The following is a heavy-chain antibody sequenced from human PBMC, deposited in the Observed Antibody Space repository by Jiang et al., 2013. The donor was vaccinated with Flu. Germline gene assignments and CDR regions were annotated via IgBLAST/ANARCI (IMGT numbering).Heavy chain of an antibody. J-gene: IGHJ4*02. D-gene: IGHD3-3*01. V-gene: IGHV1-46*03. CDR2: T. CDR3: ASAIFGVANY. Sequence: TSYAQKFQGRVTMTRDTSTSTVYMELSSLRSEDTAVYYCASAIFGVANYWGQGTLVTVSS.